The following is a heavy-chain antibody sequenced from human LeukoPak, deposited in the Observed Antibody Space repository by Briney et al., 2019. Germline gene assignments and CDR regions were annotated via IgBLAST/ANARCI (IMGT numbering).Heavy chain of an antibody. D-gene: IGHD3-3*01. CDR3: AREPYDFWSGYWGYGMDV. Sequence: GASVKVSCTASGYTFTGYYMHWVRQAPGQGLEWMGRINPNSGGTNYAQKFQGRVTMTRDTSISTAYMELSRLRSDDTAVYYCAREPYDFWSGYWGYGMDVWGQGTTVTVSS. CDR2: INPNSGGT. V-gene: IGHV1-2*06. J-gene: IGHJ6*02. CDR1: GYTFTGYY.